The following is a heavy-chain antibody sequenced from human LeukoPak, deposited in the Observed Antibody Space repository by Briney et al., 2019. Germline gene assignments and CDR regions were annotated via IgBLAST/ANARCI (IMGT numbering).Heavy chain of an antibody. J-gene: IGHJ4*02. CDR2: IYSGGST. CDR1: GVTPSSNY. D-gene: IGHD2/OR15-2a*01. V-gene: IGHV3-53*01. Sequence: GGAPRLSCSAPGVTPSSNYNSWGRPAPGKGLEWVSVIYSGGSTYYADSVKGRFTISRDNSKNTLYLQMNSLRAEDTAVYYCAAFSAWGQGTLVTVSS. CDR3: AAFSA.